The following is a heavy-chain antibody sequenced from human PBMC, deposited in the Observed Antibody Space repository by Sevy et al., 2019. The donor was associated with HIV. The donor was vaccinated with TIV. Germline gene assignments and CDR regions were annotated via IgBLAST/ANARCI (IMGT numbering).Heavy chain of an antibody. Sequence: ASVKVSCKASGYTFTDYFMHWVRQAPGQGLEWMGWINPNSGDTKYAQTFQGRVTVTRDTSIRTAYMELSSLRFDDTAVDYCASPGGYRYGSLLDNWGQGTLVTVSS. J-gene: IGHJ4*02. CDR3: ASPGGYRYGSLLDN. D-gene: IGHD5-18*01. CDR1: GYTFTDYF. V-gene: IGHV1-2*02. CDR2: INPNSGDT.